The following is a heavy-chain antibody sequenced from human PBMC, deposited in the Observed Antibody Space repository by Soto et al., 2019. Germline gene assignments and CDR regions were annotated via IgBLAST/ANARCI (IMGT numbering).Heavy chain of an antibody. CDR1: GFTFSSYA. CDR2: ISGSGGST. D-gene: IGHD3-22*01. V-gene: IGHV3-23*01. CDR3: AKSGGHYDSSGYLFFDY. Sequence: PGGSLRLSXAASGFTFSSYAMSWVRQAPGKGLEWVSAISGSGGSTYYADSVKGRFTISRDNSKNTLYLQMNSLRAEDTAVYYCAKSGGHYDSSGYLFFDYWGQGTLVTVSS. J-gene: IGHJ4*02.